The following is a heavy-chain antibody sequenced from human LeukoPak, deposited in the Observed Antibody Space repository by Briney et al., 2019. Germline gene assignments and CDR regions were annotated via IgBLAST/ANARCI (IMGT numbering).Heavy chain of an antibody. Sequence: ASVKVSCKASGGTFSSYAISWVRQAPGQGLEWMGGIIPIFGTANYAQKFQGRATITADESTSTAYMELSSLRSEDTAVYYCARTGYNQTYYYYYYMDVWGKGTTVTISS. J-gene: IGHJ6*03. CDR2: IIPIFGTA. CDR1: GGTFSSYA. V-gene: IGHV1-69*13. CDR3: ARTGYNQTYYYYYYMDV. D-gene: IGHD5-24*01.